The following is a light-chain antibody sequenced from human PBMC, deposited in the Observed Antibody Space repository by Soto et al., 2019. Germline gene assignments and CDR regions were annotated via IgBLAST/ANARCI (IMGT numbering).Light chain of an antibody. Sequence: EIVMTQSPATLSVSPGERATLACRASQSISSTIAWYQQTPGQAPRLRLYVASTRATDIPARFSGSGSGTEFTLTISSLQYEDFAIYYCQQYYNWPPFTFGQGTKLEIK. V-gene: IGKV3-15*01. CDR1: QSISST. CDR3: QQYYNWPPFT. CDR2: VAS. J-gene: IGKJ2*01.